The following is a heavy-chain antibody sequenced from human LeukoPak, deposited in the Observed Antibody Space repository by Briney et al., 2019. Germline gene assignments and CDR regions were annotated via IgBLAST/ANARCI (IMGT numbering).Heavy chain of an antibody. V-gene: IGHV1-24*01. CDR1: GYTLSELA. Sequence: ASVKVSCKVSGYTLSELAMHWVRQAPGKGLEWMGGFDPEDGEAVYAQKFQGRVTMTEDTSTDTAYMEVGSLRSEDTAVYFCAIGRTDYGDYLYWGQGTLVTVSS. J-gene: IGHJ4*02. CDR2: FDPEDGEA. CDR3: AIGRTDYGDYLY. D-gene: IGHD4-17*01.